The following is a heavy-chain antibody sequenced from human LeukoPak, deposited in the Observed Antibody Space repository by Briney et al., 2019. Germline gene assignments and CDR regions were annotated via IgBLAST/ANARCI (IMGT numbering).Heavy chain of an antibody. V-gene: IGHV3-30*04. CDR2: ISYDGSNK. D-gene: IGHD4-23*01. CDR3: ARDNPLYGGNLYYYYGMDV. Sequence: SLRLSCAASGFTFSSYAMHWVRQAPGKGLEWVAVISYDGSNKYYADSVKGRFTISRDNSKNTLYLQMNSLRAEDTAVYYCARDNPLYGGNLYYYYGMDVWGQGTTVTVSS. CDR1: GFTFSSYA. J-gene: IGHJ6*02.